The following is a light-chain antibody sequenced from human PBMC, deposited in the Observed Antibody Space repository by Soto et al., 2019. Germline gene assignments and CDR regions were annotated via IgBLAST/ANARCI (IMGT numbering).Light chain of an antibody. Sequence: IVLTQSPATLSLPQEERAPLSCRASQSVSSYLAWYQQKPGQAPRLLIYDASNRATGIPARFSGSGSGTDFTLTITSLQPDDFATYYCHQSDTIPPAFGGGTKVDIK. J-gene: IGKJ4*01. V-gene: IGKV3-11*01. CDR1: QSVSSY. CDR2: DAS. CDR3: HQSDTIPPA.